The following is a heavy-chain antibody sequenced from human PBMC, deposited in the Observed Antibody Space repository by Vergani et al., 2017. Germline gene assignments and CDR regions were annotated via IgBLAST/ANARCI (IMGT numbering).Heavy chain of an antibody. D-gene: IGHD3-10*01. J-gene: IGHJ4*02. Sequence: EVQLVESGGGLVKPGGSLRLSCAASGFTFSSYSMNWVRQAPGKGLEWVSSISSSSSYIYYADSVKGRFTISRDNAKHSLYLQMNSLRAEDTAVYYCARVGDYYGSGKYXFDYWGQGTLVTVSS. CDR1: GFTFSSYS. V-gene: IGHV3-21*01. CDR2: ISSSSSYI. CDR3: ARVGDYYGSGKYXFDY.